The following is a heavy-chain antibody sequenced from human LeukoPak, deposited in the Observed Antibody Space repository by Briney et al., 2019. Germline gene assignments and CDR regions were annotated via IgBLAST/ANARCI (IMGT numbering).Heavy chain of an antibody. V-gene: IGHV1-69*04. CDR2: IIPILGIA. J-gene: IGHJ5*02. CDR1: GGTFSSYA. CDR3: ARSHPLTPYYDILTGYYNRDGNWFDP. D-gene: IGHD3-9*01. Sequence: GASVKVSCEASGGTFSSYAISWVRQAPGQGLEWMGRIIPILGIANYAQKFQGRVTITADKSTSTAYMELSSLRSEDTAVYYCARSHPLTPYYDILTGYYNRDGNWFDPWGQGTLVTVSS.